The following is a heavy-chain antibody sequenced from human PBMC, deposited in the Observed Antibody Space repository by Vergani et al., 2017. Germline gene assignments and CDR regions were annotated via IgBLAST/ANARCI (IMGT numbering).Heavy chain of an antibody. J-gene: IGHJ4*02. CDR2: ISYDGSKT. D-gene: IGHD2-15*01. CDR1: GFKFSQFG. CDR3: ARDRLTAGYCSGGSCYPLDY. Sequence: QVQLVESGGGVVQPGTSLRLSCEASGFKFSQFGMHWVRQGPGKGLEWVAFISYDGSKTQYADSEKGRVTISRDNSKNTVGLEMNSLRAEDTAVYYCARDRLTAGYCSGGSCYPLDYWGQGTLVTVSS. V-gene: IGHV3-33*05.